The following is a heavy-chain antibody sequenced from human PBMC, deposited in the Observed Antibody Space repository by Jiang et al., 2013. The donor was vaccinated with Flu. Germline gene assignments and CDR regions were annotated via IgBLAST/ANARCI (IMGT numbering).Heavy chain of an antibody. Sequence: VQLVESGGAVVQPGGSLRLSCAASGFTFDDYTMHWVRQAPGKGLEWVSLISWDGDDTYYGDSVKGRFTISRDNSKNSLYLQMNSLRTEDTALYYCAKDLPYSNNWFALDYWGQGTLVTVSS. CDR1: GFTFDDYT. D-gene: IGHD6-13*01. J-gene: IGHJ4*02. V-gene: IGHV3-43*01. CDR3: AKDLPYSNNWFALDY. CDR2: ISWDGDDT.